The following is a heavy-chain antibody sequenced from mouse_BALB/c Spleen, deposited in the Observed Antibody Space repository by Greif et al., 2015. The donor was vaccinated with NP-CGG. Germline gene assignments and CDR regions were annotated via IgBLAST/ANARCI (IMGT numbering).Heavy chain of an antibody. CDR2: ISSGGSYT. J-gene: IGHJ3*01. CDR3: AQTRTRAY. Sequence: VQLKESGGGLVKPGGSLKLSCAASGFTFSSYAMSWVRQSPEKRLEWVAEISSGGSYTYYPDTVTGRFTISRDNAKNALYLEMSSLRSEDTAMYYCAQTRTRAYWGQGTLVTVSA. CDR1: GFTFSSYA. D-gene: IGHD1-3*01. V-gene: IGHV5-9-4*01.